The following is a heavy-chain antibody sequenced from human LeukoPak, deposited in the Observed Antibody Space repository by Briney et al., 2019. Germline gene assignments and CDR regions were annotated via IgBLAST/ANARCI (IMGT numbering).Heavy chain of an antibody. CDR1: GFTFSRYW. Sequence: GGSLRLSCAASGFTFSRYWMHWVRQAPGKGLLWVSRINSDGSSTYYADSVKGRFTTSRDNAKNALHLQMNSLTAEDTAVYYCVLDLFSSFAFDIWGQGTMGTVSS. D-gene: IGHD3/OR15-3a*01. J-gene: IGHJ3*02. V-gene: IGHV3-74*01. CDR3: VLDLFSSFAFDI. CDR2: INSDGSST.